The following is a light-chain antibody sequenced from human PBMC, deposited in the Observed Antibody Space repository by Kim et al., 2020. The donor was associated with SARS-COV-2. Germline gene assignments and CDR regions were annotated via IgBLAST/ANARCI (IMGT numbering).Light chain of an antibody. CDR3: QQYNSYSQT. CDR1: QSISSW. CDR2: KAS. V-gene: IGKV1-5*03. Sequence: ASVGDKLTITCRASQSISSWLAWYQQKPGKAPKLLIDKASSLESGVPSRFSGSGSGTEFTLTISSLQPDDFATYYCQQYNSYSQTFGQGTKVDIK. J-gene: IGKJ1*01.